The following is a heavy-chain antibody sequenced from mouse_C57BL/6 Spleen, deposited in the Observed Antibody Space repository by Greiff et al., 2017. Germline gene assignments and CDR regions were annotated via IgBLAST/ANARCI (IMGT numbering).Heavy chain of an antibody. V-gene: IGHV1-64*01. CDR2: IHPTSGST. CDR1: GYTFTSYW. CDR3: ALYDYDDDTYSFDY. J-gene: IGHJ2*01. D-gene: IGHD2-4*01. Sequence: VQLQQPGAELVKPGASVKLSCKASGYTFTSYWMHWVTQRPGQGLEWIGMIHPTSGSTNYNEKFKSKATLTVDKSSSTAYMKLSSLTSEDSAVYYCALYDYDDDTYSFDYWGQGTTLTVSS.